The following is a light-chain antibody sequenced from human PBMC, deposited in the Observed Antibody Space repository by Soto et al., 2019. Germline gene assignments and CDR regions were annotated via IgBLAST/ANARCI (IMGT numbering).Light chain of an antibody. Sequence: VMTQSPATLSLSPGETATLSCRDSQRVGIKLAWYQQKPCQAPRLIIYSAYTRASGIPDRFSGSGSGTEFTLTISSLQSEDFAVYYCQQYNNWPTWTFGQGTKVDIK. CDR2: SAY. J-gene: IGKJ1*01. V-gene: IGKV3-15*01. CDR1: QRVGIK. CDR3: QQYNNWPTWT.